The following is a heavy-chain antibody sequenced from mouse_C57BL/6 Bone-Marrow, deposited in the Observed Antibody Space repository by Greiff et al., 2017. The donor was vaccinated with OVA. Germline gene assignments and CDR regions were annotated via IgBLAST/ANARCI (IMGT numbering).Heavy chain of an antibody. D-gene: IGHD1-1*01. CDR3: ARRDGSSYRYFDV. CDR2: IYPGDGDT. V-gene: IGHV1-80*01. J-gene: IGHJ1*03. CDR1: GYAFSSYW. Sequence: VKVVESGAELVKPGASVKISCKASGYAFSSYWMNWVKQRPGKGLEWIGQIYPGDGDTNYNGKFKGKATLTADKSSSTAYMQLSSLTSEDSAVYFCARRDGSSYRYFDVWGTGTTVTVSS.